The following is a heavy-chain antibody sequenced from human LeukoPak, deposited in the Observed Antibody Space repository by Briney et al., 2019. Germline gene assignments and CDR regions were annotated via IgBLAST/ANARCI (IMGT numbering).Heavy chain of an antibody. Sequence: PGGSLRLSCVASGFTFSDYYMSWIGQAPGKGLEWVSYISSSSSTIYYADSVKGRFTISRDNAKTSLYLQMNSLRAEDTAVYYCARDFPADDAFDIWGQGTMVTVSS. J-gene: IGHJ3*02. CDR2: ISSSSSTI. V-gene: IGHV3-11*04. CDR1: GFTFSDYY. CDR3: ARDFPADDAFDI.